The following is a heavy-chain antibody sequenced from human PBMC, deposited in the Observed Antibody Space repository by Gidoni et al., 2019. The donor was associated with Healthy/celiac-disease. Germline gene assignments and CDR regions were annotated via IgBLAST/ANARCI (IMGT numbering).Heavy chain of an antibody. Sequence: VQLVQSGAAVKKPGASLKISCKGSGYSFTSYWTGWVRQMPGKGLEWMGIIYPGDSDTRYSPSCQGQVTISAEKSISTAYLQWSSLKASDTAMYYCARQGDYDDSSGYYSFDYWGQGTLVTVSS. V-gene: IGHV5-51*01. CDR2: IYPGDSDT. CDR3: ARQGDYDDSSGYYSFDY. J-gene: IGHJ4*02. D-gene: IGHD3-22*01. CDR1: GYSFTSYW.